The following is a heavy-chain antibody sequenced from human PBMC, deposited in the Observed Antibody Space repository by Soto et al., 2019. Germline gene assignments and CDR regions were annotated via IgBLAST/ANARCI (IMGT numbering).Heavy chain of an antibody. Sequence: PSETLSLTCTVSGGSICSYFWSWIRQPPGKGLEWIGYIDYSGSTNYNPSLKSQVTISVDTSKNQFSLKLTSVTAADTAVFYCARAGTAMVQLDYWGQGTLVTVSS. J-gene: IGHJ4*02. CDR3: ARAGTAMVQLDY. CDR2: IDYSGST. V-gene: IGHV4-59*01. CDR1: GGSICSYF. D-gene: IGHD5-18*01.